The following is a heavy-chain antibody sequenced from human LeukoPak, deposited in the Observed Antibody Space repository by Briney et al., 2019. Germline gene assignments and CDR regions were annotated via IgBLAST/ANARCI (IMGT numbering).Heavy chain of an antibody. CDR1: GFTFSSYA. CDR3: ARMSGSRLPGN. D-gene: IGHD3-3*01. CDR2: ISYDGSNK. V-gene: IGHV3-30-3*01. Sequence: GGSLRLSCAASGFTFSSYAMHWVRQAPGKGLEWVAVISYDGSNKYYADSVRGRFTISRDNSKNTLYLQMNSLRAEDTAVYYCARMSGSRLPGNWGQGTLVTVSS. J-gene: IGHJ4*02.